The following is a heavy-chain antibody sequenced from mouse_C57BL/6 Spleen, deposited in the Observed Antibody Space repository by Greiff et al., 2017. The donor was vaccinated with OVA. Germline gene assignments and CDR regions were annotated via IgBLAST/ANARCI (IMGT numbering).Heavy chain of an antibody. CDR1: GYTFTEYT. D-gene: IGHD2-4*01. Sequence: QVQLQQSGAELVKPGASVKLSCKASGYTFTEYTIHWVKQRSGQGLEWIGWFYPGSGSIKYNETFKDKATLTADKSSSTVFMELSRLTSEDSALYWCARDKGYYDYGGAMDYWGQGTSVTVSS. CDR3: ARDKGYYDYGGAMDY. CDR2: FYPGSGSI. J-gene: IGHJ4*01. V-gene: IGHV1-62-2*01.